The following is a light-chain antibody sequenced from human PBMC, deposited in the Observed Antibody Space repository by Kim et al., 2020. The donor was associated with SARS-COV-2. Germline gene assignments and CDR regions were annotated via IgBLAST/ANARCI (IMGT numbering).Light chain of an antibody. CDR2: RDN. Sequence: SRALGQTAKIACAGKNSGSKNVHWYQQKPGQAPVVVIYRDNDRPSGIPERFSGSNSGNTATLTISRAQAGDEADYYCQVWDSGPYVFGTGTKVTVL. J-gene: IGLJ1*01. CDR1: NSGSKN. V-gene: IGLV3-9*01. CDR3: QVWDSGPYV.